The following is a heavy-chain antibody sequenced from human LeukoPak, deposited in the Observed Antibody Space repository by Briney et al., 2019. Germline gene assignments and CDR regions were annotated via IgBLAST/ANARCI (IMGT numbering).Heavy chain of an antibody. Sequence: PSETLSLTCTVSGGSLSSNSYYWGWVRQPPGKGLEWIGRIYYSGSTYYNPSLKSRVTISVYTSKNQFSLKLRSVTAADTAVFSCARQPSVPVAGPKPPDYWGQGTLVTVSS. CDR3: ARQPSVPVAGPKPPDY. V-gene: IGHV4-39*01. CDR1: GGSLSSNSYY. J-gene: IGHJ4*02. CDR2: IYYSGST. D-gene: IGHD6-19*01.